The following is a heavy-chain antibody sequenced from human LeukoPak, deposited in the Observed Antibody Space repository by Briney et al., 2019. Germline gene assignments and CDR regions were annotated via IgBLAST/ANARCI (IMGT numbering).Heavy chain of an antibody. J-gene: IGHJ5*02. Sequence: GGSLRLSCAASGFTFSIYSMNWVRQAPGKGLEWVSAISGSGGSTYYADSVKGRFSISRDTSKNTLYLQMDSLRAEDTALYYCAKGNNWNDCYHWGQGTLVTVSS. D-gene: IGHD1-1*01. V-gene: IGHV3-23*01. CDR2: ISGSGGST. CDR3: AKGNNWNDCYH. CDR1: GFTFSIYS.